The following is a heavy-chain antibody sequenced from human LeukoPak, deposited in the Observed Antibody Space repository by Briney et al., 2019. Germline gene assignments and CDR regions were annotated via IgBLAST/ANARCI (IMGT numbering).Heavy chain of an antibody. CDR1: GYTFRGNY. D-gene: IGHD4-11*01. J-gene: IGHJ4*02. CDR3: ARDPSSVTLYFFDY. Sequence: ASVKISCKASGYTFRGNYMHWLRQAPGQGLEWMGWIDANNGDTKSAQKFQGRVTMSRDTSISTAYMDLSSLSPDDAAVYYCARDPSSVTLYFFDYWGQGTLVTVSS. V-gene: IGHV1-2*02. CDR2: IDANNGDT.